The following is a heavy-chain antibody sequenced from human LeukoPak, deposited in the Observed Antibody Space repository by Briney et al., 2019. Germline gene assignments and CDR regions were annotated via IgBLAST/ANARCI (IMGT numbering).Heavy chain of an antibody. CDR1: GFTFSNYA. CDR2: ITNSGGST. CDR3: AKFKGRDGYSLFDC. J-gene: IGHJ4*02. D-gene: IGHD5-24*01. Sequence: GGSLRLSCAASGFTFSNYAMSWVRQAPGKGLEWVSGITNSGGSTYYADSVKGRFTISRDSSKNTLDLQMNSLGAEDTAIYYCAKFKGRDGYSLFDCWGQGTLVTVSS. V-gene: IGHV3-23*01.